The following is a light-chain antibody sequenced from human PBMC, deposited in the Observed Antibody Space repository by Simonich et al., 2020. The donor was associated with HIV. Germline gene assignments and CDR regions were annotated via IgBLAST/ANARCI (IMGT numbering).Light chain of an antibody. V-gene: IGLV3-19*01. CDR1: SLRTYY. Sequence: SSELTQDPAVSVALGQTVRITCQGDSLRTYYTSWYQQTPGQATILVIYGQNYRPSGIPDRFSVSSSGNTASLTITGAQAEDEADYYCNSRDISGSHLVFGTGTKVTVL. CDR3: NSRDISGSHLV. CDR2: GQN. J-gene: IGLJ1*01.